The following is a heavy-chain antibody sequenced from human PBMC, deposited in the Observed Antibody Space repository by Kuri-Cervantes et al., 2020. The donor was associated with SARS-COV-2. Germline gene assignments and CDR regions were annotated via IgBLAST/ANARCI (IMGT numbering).Heavy chain of an antibody. CDR3: ARENSDFMTWFDP. V-gene: IGHV3-48*01. J-gene: IGHJ5*02. D-gene: IGHD3/OR15-3a*01. CDR2: ISSSSSTI. Sequence: GGSLRLSCAASGFTFSSYSMNWVRQAPGKGLEWVSYISSSSSTIYYADSVKGRFTISRDNAKNSLYPQMNGLRAEDTAVYYCARENSDFMTWFDPWGQRTLVTVSS. CDR1: GFTFSSYS.